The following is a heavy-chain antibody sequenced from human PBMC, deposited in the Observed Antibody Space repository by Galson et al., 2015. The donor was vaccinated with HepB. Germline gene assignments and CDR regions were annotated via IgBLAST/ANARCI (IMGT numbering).Heavy chain of an antibody. CDR1: GFTLSSSI. CDR2: ISISSSTI. Sequence: SLRLSCAASGFTLSSSIMNWVRQAPGKGLEWVSYISISSSTIYYADSVKGRFTISRDNAKNSLYLQMNSLRDDDTAVYYCATVRGYSYGYDYWGQGTLVTVSS. CDR3: ATVRGYSYGYDY. V-gene: IGHV3-48*02. J-gene: IGHJ4*02. D-gene: IGHD5-18*01.